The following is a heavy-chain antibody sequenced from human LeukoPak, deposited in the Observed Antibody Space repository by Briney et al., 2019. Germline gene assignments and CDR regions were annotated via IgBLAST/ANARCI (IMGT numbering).Heavy chain of an antibody. CDR1: GYTFTSYY. CDR3: ARDSSPLTYDSSGYYPYYFDY. V-gene: IGHV1-46*01. J-gene: IGHJ4*02. Sequence: ASVKDSCKASGYTFTSYYMHWVRQAPGQGLEWMGIINPSGGSTSYAQKFQGRVTMTRDTSTSTVYMELSSLRSEDTAVYYCARDSSPLTYDSSGYYPYYFDYWGQGTLVTVSS. D-gene: IGHD3-22*01. CDR2: INPSGGST.